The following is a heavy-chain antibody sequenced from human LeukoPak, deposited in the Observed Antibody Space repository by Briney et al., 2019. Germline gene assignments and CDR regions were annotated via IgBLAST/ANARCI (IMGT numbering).Heavy chain of an antibody. CDR1: GGSISSSSYY. V-gene: IGHV4-39*01. Sequence: SETLSLTCTVSGGSISSSSYYWGWIRQPPGKGLEWIGSIYYSGSTYYNPSLKSRVTVSVDTSKNQFSLKLSSVTAADTAVYYCARLLGAGIAVAGYDYWGQGTLVTVSS. CDR3: ARLLGAGIAVAGYDY. D-gene: IGHD6-19*01. CDR2: IYYSGST. J-gene: IGHJ4*02.